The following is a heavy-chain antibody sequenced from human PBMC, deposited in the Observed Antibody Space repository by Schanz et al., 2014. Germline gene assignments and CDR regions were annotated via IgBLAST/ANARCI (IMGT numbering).Heavy chain of an antibody. CDR2: IWYDGSNK. CDR3: ARVRRRIATPSTPSFRNYYYYAMDV. Sequence: QVQLVESGGGVVQPGRSLRLSCAASGFIFSSYGLHWVRQAPGKGLEWVAFIWYDGSNKYYADSVKGRFTISRDNSKNTLYLQMNSLRAEDTSVYFGARVRRRIATPSTPSFRNYYYYAMDVGGQGTTVTVSS. V-gene: IGHV3-33*01. D-gene: IGHD2-2*01. CDR1: GFIFSSYG. J-gene: IGHJ6*02.